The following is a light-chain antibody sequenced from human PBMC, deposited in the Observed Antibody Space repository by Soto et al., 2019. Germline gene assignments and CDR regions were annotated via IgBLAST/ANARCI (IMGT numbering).Light chain of an antibody. CDR2: KTS. V-gene: IGKV1-5*03. CDR3: QQYDDYPWT. CDR1: QNIRTY. Sequence: DIHMTQSPSTLSASVGDRVLITCRASQNIRTYLAWYQQKPGAAPKLLIYKTSNLERGVPSRFSGSGSGTEFTLTISSLQAEDFATYYCQQYDDYPWTFGQGTKVDI. J-gene: IGKJ1*01.